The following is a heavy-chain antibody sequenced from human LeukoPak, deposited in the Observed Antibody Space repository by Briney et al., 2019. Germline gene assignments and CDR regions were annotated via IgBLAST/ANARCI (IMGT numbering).Heavy chain of an antibody. CDR2: IYNNGDT. CDR3: ARGSGAP. V-gene: IGHV3-53*01. D-gene: IGHD6-19*01. J-gene: IGHJ5*02. CDR1: GFTVSSSF. Sequence: GSLRLSCAASGFTVSSSFMSWVRQAPGKGLEWGSIIYNNGDTYYADSVKGRFTISRDNSKNTVYLRMDSLRDEDTAVYHCARGSGAPWGQGTLVTVSS.